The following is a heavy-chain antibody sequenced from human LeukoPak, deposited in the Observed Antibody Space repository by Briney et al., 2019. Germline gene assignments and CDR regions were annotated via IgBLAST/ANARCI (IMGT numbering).Heavy chain of an antibody. CDR2: LMINGEI. CDR3: TRDQRDSRMDV. D-gene: IGHD2-21*02. Sequence: PSETLSLTCSVSGGNIGIYHVSLLRQRAGQALEWIGRLMINGEINFNPSLRSRLTLSLDTPKNQISLKLSSVTAADTAVYYCTRDQRDSRMDVWGKGTTVTVSS. CDR1: GGNIGIYH. V-gene: IGHV4-4*07. J-gene: IGHJ6*04.